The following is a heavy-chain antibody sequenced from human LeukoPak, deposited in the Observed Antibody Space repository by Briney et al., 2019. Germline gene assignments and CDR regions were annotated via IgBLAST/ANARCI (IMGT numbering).Heavy chain of an antibody. J-gene: IGHJ6*03. CDR2: ISSTGGTA. Sequence: GGSLRLSCAASGFTFSTFAMIWVRQPPGKGLEWVSAISSTGGTAYYADSVKGRFTISRDNSKNTLYLQMNSLRAEDTAIYYCAKNGDRGAYCSGGSCYPYYYYNMDVWGKGTTVTISS. CDR1: GFTFSTFA. CDR3: AKNGDRGAYCSGGSCYPYYYYNMDV. V-gene: IGHV3-23*01. D-gene: IGHD2-15*01.